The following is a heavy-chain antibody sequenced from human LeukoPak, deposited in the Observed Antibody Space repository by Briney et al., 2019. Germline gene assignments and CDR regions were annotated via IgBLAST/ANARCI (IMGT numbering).Heavy chain of an antibody. CDR1: GGSFSGYY. J-gene: IGHJ4*02. CDR2: INHSGST. V-gene: IGHV4-34*01. D-gene: IGHD2-2*01. CDR3: ARGPNCSSTSCYDEN. Sequence: KPSETLSLTCAVYGGSFSGYYWSWIRQPPGKGLEWIGEINHSGSTNYNPSLKSRVTISVDTSKNQFSLKLSSVTAADTAVYYCARGPNCSSTSCYDENWGQGTLVTVSS.